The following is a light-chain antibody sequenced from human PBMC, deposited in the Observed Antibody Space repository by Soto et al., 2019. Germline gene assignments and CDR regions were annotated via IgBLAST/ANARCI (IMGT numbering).Light chain of an antibody. Sequence: EIVITQSPATLSVSPGERATLSCRASQSVSSNLAWYQQKPGQAPRLLIYDASNRATGIPARFSGSGSGTDFTLTISSLEPEDFAVYYCQQRSNWPLFGQGTRLEI. V-gene: IGKV3-11*01. CDR2: DAS. J-gene: IGKJ5*01. CDR1: QSVSSN. CDR3: QQRSNWPL.